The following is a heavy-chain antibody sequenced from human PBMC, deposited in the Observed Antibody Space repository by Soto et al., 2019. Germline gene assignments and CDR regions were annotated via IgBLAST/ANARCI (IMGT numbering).Heavy chain of an antibody. Sequence: QVQLVQSGAEVKKPGASVTVSCKASGYTFTSYDINWVRQAPGQGLEWMGWMNHNSGNTGYAQKFQGRVTMTRNTSISTAYMELSSLRSEDTAGYYCARTIMGDYGMDVWGQGTTVTVSS. J-gene: IGHJ6*02. CDR3: ARTIMGDYGMDV. V-gene: IGHV1-8*01. CDR2: MNHNSGNT. D-gene: IGHD5-12*01. CDR1: GYTFTSYD.